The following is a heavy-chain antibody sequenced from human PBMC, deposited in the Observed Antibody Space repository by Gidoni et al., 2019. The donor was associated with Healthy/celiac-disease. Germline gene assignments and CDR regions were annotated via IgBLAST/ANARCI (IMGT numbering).Heavy chain of an antibody. J-gene: IGHJ4*02. D-gene: IGHD6-13*01. V-gene: IGHV6-1*01. Sequence: QVQLQQSGPGLVKPSQTLSLTCAISGDSVSSHSAAWNWIRQSPSSGLEWLGRTYYRSRWYSDYAVAVKSRININPDTSKNQFSLQLNSVTPEDTAVYYCARDRDGSSSDFDYWGQGTLVTVSS. CDR1: GDSVSSHSAA. CDR3: ARDRDGSSSDFDY. CDR2: TYYRSRWYS.